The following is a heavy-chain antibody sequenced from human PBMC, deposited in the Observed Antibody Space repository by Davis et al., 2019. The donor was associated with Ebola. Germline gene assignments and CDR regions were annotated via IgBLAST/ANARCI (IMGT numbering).Heavy chain of an antibody. CDR3: TRGIARRQLGSWFDP. CDR1: GYTFTSYY. V-gene: IGHV1-46*01. D-gene: IGHD6-6*01. Sequence: ASVKVSCKASGYTFTSYYMQWVREAPGQGLEWMGIINPSGGSTSYAQKFQGRVTMTRNTSITTAYMELSGLNFDDTAVYYCTRGIARRQLGSWFDPWGQGTPVTVSS. CDR2: INPSGGST. J-gene: IGHJ5*02.